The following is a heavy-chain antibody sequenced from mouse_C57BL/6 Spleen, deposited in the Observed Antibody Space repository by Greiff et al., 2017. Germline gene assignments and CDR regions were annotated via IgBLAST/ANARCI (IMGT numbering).Heavy chain of an antibody. Sequence: EVKLVESEGGLVQPGSSMKLSCTASGFTFSDYYMAWVRQVPEKGLEWVANINYDGSSTYYLDSLKSRFIISRDNAKNILYLQMSSLKSEDTATYYCARDRGGYYYAMDYWGQGTSVTVSS. J-gene: IGHJ4*01. V-gene: IGHV5-16*01. D-gene: IGHD1-1*02. CDR1: GFTFSDYY. CDR3: ARDRGGYYYAMDY. CDR2: INYDGSST.